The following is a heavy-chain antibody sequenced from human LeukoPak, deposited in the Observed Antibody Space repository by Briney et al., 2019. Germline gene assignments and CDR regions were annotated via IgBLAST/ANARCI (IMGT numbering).Heavy chain of an antibody. D-gene: IGHD1-14*01. Sequence: GGSLRLSCVASGFVVSTNYFSWVRQAPGKGLEWVSVIYSGGTPYYADSVKGRFTISSDSARNSLYLQMDSLRVEDTALYYCAKSGRKYHPVLGLEFWGQGTLVTVSS. CDR2: IYSGGTP. CDR3: AKSGRKYHPVLGLEF. CDR1: GFVVSTNY. V-gene: IGHV3-53*05. J-gene: IGHJ4*02.